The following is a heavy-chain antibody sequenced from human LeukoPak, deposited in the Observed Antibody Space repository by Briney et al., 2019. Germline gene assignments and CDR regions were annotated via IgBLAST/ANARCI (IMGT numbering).Heavy chain of an antibody. CDR3: ARLGIAARWFDP. J-gene: IGHJ5*02. CDR2: INPNSGGT. CDR1: GYTFTSYG. D-gene: IGHD6-13*01. Sequence: ASVKVSCKASGYTFTSYGISWVRQAPGQGLEWMGWINPNSGGTNYAQKFQGRVTMTRDTSISTAYMELSRLRSDDTAVYYCARLGIAARWFDPWGQGTLVTVSS. V-gene: IGHV1-2*02.